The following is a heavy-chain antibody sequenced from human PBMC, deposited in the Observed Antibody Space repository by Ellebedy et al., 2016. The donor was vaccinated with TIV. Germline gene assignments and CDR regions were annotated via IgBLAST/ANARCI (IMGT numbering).Heavy chain of an antibody. CDR3: ARDQGWAYPGSTRFDY. J-gene: IGHJ4*03. Sequence: GESLKISCAASGFTXSDYWXCWVRLPPGKGLEWVANIKQDGSEKWYVDSVKGRFTISRDNAKKSLYLQMSSLRAEDTAVYYCARDQGWAYPGSTRFDYWGKGTLVTVSS. V-gene: IGHV3-7*01. CDR2: IKQDGSEK. D-gene: IGHD3-10*01. CDR1: GFTXSDYW.